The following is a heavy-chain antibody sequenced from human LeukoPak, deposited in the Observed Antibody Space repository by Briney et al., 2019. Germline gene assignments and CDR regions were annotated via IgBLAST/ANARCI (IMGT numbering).Heavy chain of an antibody. CDR2: INFSGGTT. D-gene: IGHD3-10*01. V-gene: IGHV3-23*01. CDR1: GFTFSSFA. CDR3: TKGHYYGSGSYWV. Sequence: PGGSLRLSCAASGFTFSSFAMSWVRQAPGKGLEWVSAINFSGGTTYYADSVKGRFTISRDNFKNTLYLQMNGPRADDTAVYYCTKGHYYGSGSYWVWGQGTLVTVSS. J-gene: IGHJ4*02.